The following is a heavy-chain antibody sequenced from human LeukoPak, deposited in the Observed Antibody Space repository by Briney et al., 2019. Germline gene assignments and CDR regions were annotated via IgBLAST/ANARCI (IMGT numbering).Heavy chain of an antibody. V-gene: IGHV4-39*07. CDR1: GGSISSSSSTYH. CDR3: ARDPVIPGLVGDPV. D-gene: IGHD3-16*02. CDR2: IYYSGST. Sequence: HPSETLSLTCTVSGGSISSSSSTYHWGWIRQPPGKGLEWIGSIYYSGSTYYNPSLKSRVTISVDTSKNQFSLKLTSVTAADTAVYYCARDPVIPGLVGDPVWGQGTLVTVSS. J-gene: IGHJ4*02.